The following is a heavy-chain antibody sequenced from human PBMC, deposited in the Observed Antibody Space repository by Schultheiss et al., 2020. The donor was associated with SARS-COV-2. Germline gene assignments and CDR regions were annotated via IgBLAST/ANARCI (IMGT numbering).Heavy chain of an antibody. V-gene: IGHV4-30-2*01. J-gene: IGHJ4*02. CDR2: IYHSGST. Sequence: SETLSLTCTVSGGSISSGGYSWSWIRQPPGKGLEWIGYIYHSGSTYYNPSLKSRVTISVDTSKNQFSLKLSSVTAADTAVYYCARERGPDWNDVSIDYWGQGTLVTVSS. CDR1: GGSISSGGYS. D-gene: IGHD1-1*01. CDR3: ARERGPDWNDVSIDY.